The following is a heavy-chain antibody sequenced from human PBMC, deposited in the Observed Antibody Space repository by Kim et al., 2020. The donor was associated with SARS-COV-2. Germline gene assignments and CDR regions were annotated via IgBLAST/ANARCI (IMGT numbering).Heavy chain of an antibody. J-gene: IGHJ4*02. Sequence: IDYAEAGRGRFTISRENDQNSLFLQMNSLRAEDTAVYYCARGPNYSPFDYWGQGTLVTVSS. V-gene: IGHV3-48*03. D-gene: IGHD4-4*01. CDR3: ARGPNYSPFDY. CDR2: I.